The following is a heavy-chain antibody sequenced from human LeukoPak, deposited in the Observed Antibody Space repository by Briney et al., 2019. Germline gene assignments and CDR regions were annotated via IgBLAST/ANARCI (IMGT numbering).Heavy chain of an antibody. V-gene: IGHV3-48*03. D-gene: IGHD3-22*01. Sequence: GGSLRLSCAASGFTFSSYEMNWVSQAQGKGLEWVSYISSIGSTIYYADSLKGRFTNSRDNPKNSLYLQMNSLRAEDTAVYYCARGGYYDSSGYDYWGQGTLVTVSS. CDR2: ISSIGSTI. J-gene: IGHJ4*02. CDR1: GFTFSSYE. CDR3: ARGGYYDSSGYDY.